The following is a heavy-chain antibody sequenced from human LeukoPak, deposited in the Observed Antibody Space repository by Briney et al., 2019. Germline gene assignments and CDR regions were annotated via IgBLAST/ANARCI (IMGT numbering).Heavy chain of an antibody. Sequence: SETLSLTCTVSGGSISSSGYYWGWIRQPPGKGLEWIGTIYYSGTTYYNPSLKSRVTISVDTSKNHFSLKLNSVTAADTAVYYCARDRIYGSGSDHFDYWGQGTLVTVSS. CDR2: IYYSGTT. J-gene: IGHJ4*02. D-gene: IGHD3-10*01. CDR1: GGSISSSGYY. V-gene: IGHV4-39*02. CDR3: ARDRIYGSGSDHFDY.